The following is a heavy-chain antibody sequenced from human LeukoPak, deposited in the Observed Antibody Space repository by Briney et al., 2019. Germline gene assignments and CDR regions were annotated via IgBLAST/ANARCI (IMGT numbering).Heavy chain of an antibody. V-gene: IGHV1-2*04. CDR1: GYTFTGYY. D-gene: IGHD6-13*01. J-gene: IGHJ6*02. CDR2: INPNSGGT. CDR3: ARADSFIAAAGTDYYYGMDV. Sequence: ASVKVSCKASGYTFTGYYMHWVRQAPGQGLEWMGWINPNSGGTNYAQKFQGWVTVTRDTSISTAYMELSRLRSDDTAVYYCARADSFIAAAGTDYYYGMDVWGQGTTVTVSS.